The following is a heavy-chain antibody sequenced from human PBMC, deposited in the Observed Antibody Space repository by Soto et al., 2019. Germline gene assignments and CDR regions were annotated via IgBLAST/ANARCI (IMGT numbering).Heavy chain of an antibody. CDR1: GFTFNTYS. D-gene: IGHD6-19*01. V-gene: IGHV3-21*01. CDR2: ISSTSGHI. Sequence: GSLRLSCAASGFTFNTYSMNWVRQSPGKGLEWVSGISSTSGHIYYADSVKGRFTISRDNAKSSLFLQMNSLRAEDTAVYYCARDLGSGWTLDYWGQGTLVTVSS. J-gene: IGHJ4*02. CDR3: ARDLGSGWTLDY.